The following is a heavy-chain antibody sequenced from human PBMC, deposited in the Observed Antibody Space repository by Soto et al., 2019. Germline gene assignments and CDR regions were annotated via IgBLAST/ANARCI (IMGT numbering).Heavy chain of an antibody. V-gene: IGHV4-31*03. CDR2: IYHSGST. J-gene: IGHJ5*02. CDR1: VGSVNSGGYS. D-gene: IGHD6-13*01. Sequence: SETLSLTCTVSVGSVNSGGYSWNWIRQHPGKGLEWIGYIYHSGSTYYNPSLKSRVTISVDTSKNQFSLKLSSVTAADTAVYYCARGAAAGKNLFDPWGQGTLVTV. CDR3: ARGAAAGKNLFDP.